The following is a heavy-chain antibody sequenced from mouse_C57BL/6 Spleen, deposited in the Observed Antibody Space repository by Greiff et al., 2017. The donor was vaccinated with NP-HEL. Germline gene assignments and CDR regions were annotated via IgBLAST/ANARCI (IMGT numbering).Heavy chain of an antibody. D-gene: IGHD2-4*01. CDR3: ARWDYDWFAY. CDR1: GYTFTSYW. CDR2: IYPSDSET. J-gene: IGHJ3*01. Sequence: VQLQQSGAELVRPGSSVKLSCKASGYTFTSYWMDWVKQRPGQGLEWIGNIYPSDSETHYNQKFKDKATLTVDKSSSTAYMQLSSLTSEDSAVYYWARWDYDWFAYWGQGTLVTVSA. V-gene: IGHV1-61*01.